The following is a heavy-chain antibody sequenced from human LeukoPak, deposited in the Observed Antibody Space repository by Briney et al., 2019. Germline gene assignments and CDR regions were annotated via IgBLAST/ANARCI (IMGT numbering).Heavy chain of an antibody. J-gene: IGHJ4*02. V-gene: IGHV1-18*01. CDR3: ATSRGYCSSTSCRDDYYCDY. D-gene: IGHD2-2*01. CDR1: GYTFTSYG. CDR2: ISAYNGNT. Sequence: ASVKVSCKASGYTFTSYGTSWVRQAPGQGLEWMGWISAYNGNTNYAQKFQGRVTMTRDTSISTAYMELSRLRSDDTAVYYCATSRGYCSSTSCRDDYYCDYWGQGTLVTVSS.